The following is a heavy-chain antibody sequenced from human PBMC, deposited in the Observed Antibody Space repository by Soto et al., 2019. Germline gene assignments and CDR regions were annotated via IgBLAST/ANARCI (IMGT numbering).Heavy chain of an antibody. V-gene: IGHV1-69*01. CDR2: IIPIFGTA. Sequence: QVQLVQSGAEVKKPGSSVKVSCKASGGTFSSYAISWVRQAPGQGREWMGGIIPIFGTANYAQKFQGRGTITAHESTSTAYLELSSLRSEDTAVYYCARGMVRGVIENWFDPWGQGTLVTVSS. D-gene: IGHD3-10*01. CDR3: ARGMVRGVIENWFDP. CDR1: GGTFSSYA. J-gene: IGHJ5*02.